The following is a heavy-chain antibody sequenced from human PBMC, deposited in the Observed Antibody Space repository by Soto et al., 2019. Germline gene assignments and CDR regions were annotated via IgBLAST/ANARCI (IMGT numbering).Heavy chain of an antibody. J-gene: IGHJ6*02. Sequence: QLQLQESGPGLVKPSETLSLTCTVSGGSISSSSYYWGWIRQPPGKGLEWIGSIYYSGSPYYNPSLKSRVTISVDTSKNQFSLKLSSVTAADTAVYYCARITDYYYGMDVWGQGTTVTVSS. CDR2: IYYSGSP. CDR3: ARITDYYYGMDV. D-gene: IGHD1-20*01. CDR1: GGSISSSSYY. V-gene: IGHV4-39*01.